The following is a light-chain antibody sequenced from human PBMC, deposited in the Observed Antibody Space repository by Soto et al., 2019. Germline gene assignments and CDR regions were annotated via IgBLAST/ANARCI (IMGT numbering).Light chain of an antibody. V-gene: IGKV1D-13*01. CDR2: DAS. CDR3: QQCNNYPPS. J-gene: IGKJ2*01. Sequence: ATQLTQSPSSLSASVGDRVTITCRASQGISTDVAWYQQKPGKDPKVLISDASKVQSGVPSRFSGSGSVTDFTLIISSLQPEDFATYYCQQCNNYPPSFGQGTKLEIK. CDR1: QGISTD.